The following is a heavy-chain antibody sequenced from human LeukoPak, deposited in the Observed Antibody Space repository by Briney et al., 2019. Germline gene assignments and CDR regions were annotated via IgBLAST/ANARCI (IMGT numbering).Heavy chain of an antibody. CDR2: FNSDTGDT. D-gene: IGHD6-19*01. J-gene: IGHJ4*02. V-gene: IGHV1-3*01. CDR3: VRGGPNRSGWTLDY. CDR1: GYTFTNYA. Sequence: ASVKVSCKASGYTFTNYAFHWVRQAPGQRLEWMGWFNSDTGDTHYSQNFQGRLIITRDTSASTTYIELSSLRPEDTAVFFCVRGGPNRSGWTLDYWGQGTLVTVSS.